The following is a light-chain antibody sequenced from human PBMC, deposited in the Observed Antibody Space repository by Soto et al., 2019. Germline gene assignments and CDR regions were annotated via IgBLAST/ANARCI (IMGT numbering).Light chain of an antibody. Sequence: EIVLTQSPATLSLSPGERATLSCRASQSVSSYLAWYQQKPGQAPRLLIYDASNRATAIPARFSGSGSGTDCTLTISSLEPEDFAIYCCQQRSNWPITFGPGTKVEIK. CDR2: DAS. J-gene: IGKJ3*01. V-gene: IGKV3-11*01. CDR3: QQRSNWPIT. CDR1: QSVSSY.